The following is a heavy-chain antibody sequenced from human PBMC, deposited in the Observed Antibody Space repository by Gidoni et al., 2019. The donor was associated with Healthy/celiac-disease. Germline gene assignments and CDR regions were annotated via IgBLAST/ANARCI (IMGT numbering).Heavy chain of an antibody. CDR3: ARDSSYYYYYMDV. CDR1: GGSISSSSYY. D-gene: IGHD6-6*01. V-gene: IGHV4-39*01. Sequence: QLQLQESGPGLVKPSETLSLTCTVSGGSISSSSYYWGWIRQPPGKGLEWIGSIYYSGSTYYNPSLKSRVTISVDTSKNQFSLKLSSVTAADTAVYYCARDSSYYYYYMDVWGKGTTVTVSS. CDR2: IYYSGST. J-gene: IGHJ6*03.